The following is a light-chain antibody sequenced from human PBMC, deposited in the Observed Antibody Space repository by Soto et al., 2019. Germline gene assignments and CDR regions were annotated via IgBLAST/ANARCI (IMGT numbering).Light chain of an antibody. CDR1: QNVNSN. Sequence: EILMTQSPATLSVSPGERATLSCRASQNVNSNLAWYQQQPGQAPRLLIYVASTRATGIPARFSGSGSGTEFTLTISTLQSEDSAVYCCQQYNNWPSWTFGQGTKVEIK. J-gene: IGKJ1*01. V-gene: IGKV3-15*01. CDR3: QQYNNWPSWT. CDR2: VAS.